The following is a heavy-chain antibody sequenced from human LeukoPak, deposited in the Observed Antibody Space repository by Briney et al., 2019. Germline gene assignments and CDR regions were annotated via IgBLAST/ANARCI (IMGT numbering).Heavy chain of an antibody. CDR1: GYTLTELS. J-gene: IGHJ4*02. V-gene: IGHV1-46*01. CDR2: INPSGGST. D-gene: IGHD6-13*01. CDR3: ARGGIGLAATVSY. Sequence: ASVKVSCKVSGYTLTELSMHWVRQAPGQGLEWMGIINPSGGSTSYAQKFQGRVTMTRDTSTSTVYMELSSLRSEDTAVYYCARGGIGLAATVSYWGQGTLVTVSS.